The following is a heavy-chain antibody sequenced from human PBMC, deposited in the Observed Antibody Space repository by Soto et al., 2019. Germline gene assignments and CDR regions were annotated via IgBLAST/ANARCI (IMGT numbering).Heavy chain of an antibody. Sequence: QVQLQESGPGLVKPSETLSLTCTVSGDSISTYYWTWIRQSPGKGLEWIGYINYSGSTNYNPSLKSRVTISVDTSKNHFSLNLTSVTAADTAIYYCAREAADSAPYFDCWGQGTLVTVSS. CDR2: INYSGST. CDR3: AREAADSAPYFDC. D-gene: IGHD2-21*01. CDR1: GDSISTYY. J-gene: IGHJ4*02. V-gene: IGHV4-59*01.